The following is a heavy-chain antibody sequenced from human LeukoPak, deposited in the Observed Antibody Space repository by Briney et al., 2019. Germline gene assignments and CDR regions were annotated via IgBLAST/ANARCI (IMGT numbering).Heavy chain of an antibody. J-gene: IGHJ4*02. D-gene: IGHD1-14*01. CDR1: DASISGYY. Sequence: PSETLSLTCTVSDASISGYYWTWIRQPAGQGLEWIGRLFSGGSTNCNPFLKSRVSMSLDTSNNQFSLEVNFVSAADTAVYYCARGPRGLPEDWGQGTLVTVSS. V-gene: IGHV4-4*07. CDR2: LFSGGST. CDR3: ARGPRGLPED.